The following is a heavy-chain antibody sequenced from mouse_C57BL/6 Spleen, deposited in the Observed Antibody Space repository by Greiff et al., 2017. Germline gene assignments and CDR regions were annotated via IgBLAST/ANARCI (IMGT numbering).Heavy chain of an antibody. V-gene: IGHV14-2*01. CDR3: ARGKYDYYAMDY. J-gene: IGHJ4*01. CDR2: IDPEAGDT. CDR1: GFHITDYY. Sequence: VQLQQSGAELVKPGASVKLSCTASGFHITDYYMHWVKQRTEQGLEWIGRIDPEAGDTTYAPKFQGKATITADTSSNTAYLQRSSLASAATAGYYCARGKYDYYAMDYWGQGTPVTVSS. D-gene: IGHD2-1*01.